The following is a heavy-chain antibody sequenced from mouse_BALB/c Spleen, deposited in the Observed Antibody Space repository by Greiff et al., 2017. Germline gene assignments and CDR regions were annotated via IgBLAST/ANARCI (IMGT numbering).Heavy chain of an antibody. Sequence: EVQLVESGGGLVKPGGSLKLSCAASGFTFSSYTMSWVRQTPEKRLEWVATISSGGSYTYYPDSVKGRFTISRDNAKNTLYLQMSSLKSEDTAMYYCTREGDYYGSSSHWYFDVWGAGTTVTVSS. CDR3: TREGDYYGSSSHWYFDV. J-gene: IGHJ1*01. V-gene: IGHV5-6-4*01. D-gene: IGHD1-1*01. CDR1: GFTFSSYT. CDR2: ISSGGSYT.